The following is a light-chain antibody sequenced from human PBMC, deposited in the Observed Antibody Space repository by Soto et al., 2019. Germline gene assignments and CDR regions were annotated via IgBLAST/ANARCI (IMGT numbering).Light chain of an antibody. CDR2: TDN. CDR3: ASWDDRLPGVV. V-gene: IGLV1-44*01. CDR1: SSNIGTKT. J-gene: IGLJ2*01. Sequence: QSVLTQPPSASGAPGQRVIISCSGSSSNIGTKTVSWYQQLPGTAPKLLIYTDNQRPSGVPDRFSGSKSGTSASLGISGLQSEDDADYYCASWDDRLPGVVFGGGTKVTVL.